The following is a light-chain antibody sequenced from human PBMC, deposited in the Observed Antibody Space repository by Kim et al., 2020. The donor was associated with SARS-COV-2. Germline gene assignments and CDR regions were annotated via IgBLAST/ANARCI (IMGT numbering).Light chain of an antibody. CDR2: GEN. V-gene: IGLV3-19*01. CDR1: SLRSYY. CDR3: NSRDSSGNHLV. Sequence: AWGQTVRITCQGDSLRSYYASWYQQKPGQAPVLVMYGENNRPSGIPDRFSGSSSGNTASLTITGAQAEDEADYYCNSRDSSGNHLVFGGGTQLTVL. J-gene: IGLJ3*02.